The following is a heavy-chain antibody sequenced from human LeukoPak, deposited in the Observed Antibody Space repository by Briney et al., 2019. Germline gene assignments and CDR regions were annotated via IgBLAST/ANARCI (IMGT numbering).Heavy chain of an antibody. V-gene: IGHV1-2*02. CDR1: GYTFSDYY. CDR3: AREDCTGGSCYFLDY. Sequence: ASVKVSCKASGYTFSDYYMNWVRQAPGQGLEWMGWINPNSGGTNYAQKFQGRVTMTRDTSISTAYMELSRLRSDDTAVYYCAREDCTGGSCYFLDYWGQGTLVTVSS. D-gene: IGHD2-15*01. CDR2: INPNSGGT. J-gene: IGHJ4*02.